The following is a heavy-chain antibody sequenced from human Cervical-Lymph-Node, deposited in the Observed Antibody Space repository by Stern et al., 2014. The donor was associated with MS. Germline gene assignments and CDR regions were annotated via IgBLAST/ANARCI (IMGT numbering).Heavy chain of an antibody. J-gene: IGHJ4*02. CDR2: IFPGGSDI. CDR3: ARQRYFDY. V-gene: IGHV5-51*01. CDR1: GYTFTSYR. Sequence: EVQLGESGPEVKRPGESLKISCQASGYTFTSYRVGGVCQMPGQGLEWMAIIFPGGSDIRYSPSFQGQVTISADKSSSTAYLQWNNLKASDTAIYYCARQRYFDYWGQGTLVTVSS.